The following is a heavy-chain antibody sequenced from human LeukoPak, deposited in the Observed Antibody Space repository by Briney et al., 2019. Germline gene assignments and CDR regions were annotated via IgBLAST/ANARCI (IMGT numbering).Heavy chain of an antibody. CDR3: ARPGYSYGLDY. V-gene: IGHV1-46*01. D-gene: IGHD5-18*01. Sequence: ASVKVSCKASGYAFTSYYIHWVRQAPGQGLEWMGVINPSSGGTSYAQKFQGRVTMTRDTSTGTVYMALSSLRSEDTAVYYCARPGYSYGLDYWAREPWSPSPQ. CDR2: INPSSGGT. J-gene: IGHJ4*02. CDR1: GYAFTSYY.